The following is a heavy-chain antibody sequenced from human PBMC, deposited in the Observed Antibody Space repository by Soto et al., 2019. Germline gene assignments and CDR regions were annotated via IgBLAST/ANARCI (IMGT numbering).Heavy chain of an antibody. D-gene: IGHD6-19*01. CDR3: AKGVAGTHHPNLEYDY. V-gene: IGHV3-23*01. J-gene: IGHJ4*02. Sequence: GGSLRLSCAASGFTFSSYAMSWVRQAPGKGLEWVSAISGSGGSTYYADSVKGRFTISRDNSKNTLYLQMNSLRAEDTAVYYCAKGVAGTHHPNLEYDYWGQGTLVTVSS. CDR2: ISGSGGST. CDR1: GFTFSSYA.